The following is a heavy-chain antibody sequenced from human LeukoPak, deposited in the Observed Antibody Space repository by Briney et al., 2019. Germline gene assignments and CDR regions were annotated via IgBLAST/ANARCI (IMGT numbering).Heavy chain of an antibody. Sequence: QPGRSLRLSCAASGFTFSSYAMHWVRQAPGKGLEWVAVISYDGSNKYYADSVKGRFTISRDNSKNTLYLQMNSLSAEDTAVYYCASGADYYGMDVWGQGTTVTVSS. CDR1: GFTFSSYA. J-gene: IGHJ6*02. V-gene: IGHV3-30-3*01. CDR3: ASGADYYGMDV. D-gene: IGHD3-10*01. CDR2: ISYDGSNK.